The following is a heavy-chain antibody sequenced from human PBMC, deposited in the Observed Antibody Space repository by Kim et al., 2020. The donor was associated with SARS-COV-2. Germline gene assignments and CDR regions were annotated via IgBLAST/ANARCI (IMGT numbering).Heavy chain of an antibody. CDR1: GFTFSGST. CDR3: TRVNPIAGGCYDAFD. V-gene: IGHV3-73*01. CDR2: IRSKANSYET. J-gene: IGHJ3*02. Sequence: GGSLRLSCAASGFTFSGSTMHWVRQASGKGLEWVGRIRSKANSYETAYAASVQNRFSNSRDKSKNTAYLQMNSLKTEDTAVYYCTRVNPIAGGCYDAFD. D-gene: IGHD2-15*01.